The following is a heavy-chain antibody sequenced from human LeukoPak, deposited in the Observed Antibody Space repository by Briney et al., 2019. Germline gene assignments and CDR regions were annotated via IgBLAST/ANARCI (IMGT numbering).Heavy chain of an antibody. J-gene: IGHJ4*02. Sequence: ETLSLTCTVPGGSISSYYWSWVRQAPGKRPEWVSTISGSGGSTYYADSVKGRFTISRDNSKNTLYLQVNSLRAEDTAVYYCAKDRGTYSRAVDYWGQGTLVTVSS. D-gene: IGHD6-13*01. CDR3: AKDRGTYSRAVDY. CDR2: ISGSGGST. CDR1: GGSISSYY. V-gene: IGHV3-23*01.